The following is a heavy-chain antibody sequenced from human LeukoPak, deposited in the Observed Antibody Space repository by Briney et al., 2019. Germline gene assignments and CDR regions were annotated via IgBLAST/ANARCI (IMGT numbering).Heavy chain of an antibody. CDR3: AKGKYSSGGVPDY. J-gene: IGHJ4*02. CDR1: EFTFSSHA. Sequence: GGSLRLSCVASEFTFSSHAMNWVRQAPGKGLEWVSSISGGGESTYYADSVKGRFTVSRDNSKNTLYLQIISLRGEDTAVYYCAKGKYSSGGVPDYWGQGTLVTVSS. CDR2: ISGGGEST. D-gene: IGHD6-19*01. V-gene: IGHV3-23*01.